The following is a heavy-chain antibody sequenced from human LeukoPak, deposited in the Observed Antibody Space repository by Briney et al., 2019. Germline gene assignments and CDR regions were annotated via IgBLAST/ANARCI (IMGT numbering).Heavy chain of an antibody. CDR2: ISAYNGNT. Sequence: ASVKVSCKASGYTFTSYGISWVRQAPGQGLEWMGWISAYNGNTNYAQKFQGRVTMTRDTSISTAYMELTRLRSDDTAGYYCARYSSGWYFDLWGRGTLVTVSS. CDR1: GYTFTSYG. J-gene: IGHJ2*01. V-gene: IGHV1-18*01. D-gene: IGHD6-19*01. CDR3: ARYSSGWYFDL.